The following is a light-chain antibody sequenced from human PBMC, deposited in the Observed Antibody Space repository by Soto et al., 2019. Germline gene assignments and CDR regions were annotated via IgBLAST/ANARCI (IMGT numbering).Light chain of an antibody. CDR1: QSVSSY. Sequence: EGVLTHTPATLSLSPGERATLSCRASQSVSSYLAWYQQKPGQAPRLLIYDASNRATGIPARFSGSGSGTDFTPTISSLEPEDFTVYYCQERRNWPLSSGGGTKVAIK. CDR3: QERRNWPLS. J-gene: IGKJ4*01. V-gene: IGKV3-11*01. CDR2: DAS.